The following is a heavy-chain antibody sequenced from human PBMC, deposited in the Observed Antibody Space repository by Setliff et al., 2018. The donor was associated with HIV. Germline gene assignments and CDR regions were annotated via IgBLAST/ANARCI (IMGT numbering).Heavy chain of an antibody. V-gene: IGHV4-4*02. CDR2: VFHSGST. Sequence: PSETLSLTCAVSRASIRSDNWWAWVRRPPGKGLEWIGEVFHSGSTNYNPPLKSRVTISLDTSKNHFSLKLSSVTAADTAVYYCARGRAEYVAVAVMGSWFDPWGQGTLVTVSS. CDR1: RASIRSDNW. CDR3: ARGRAEYVAVAVMGSWFDP. J-gene: IGHJ5*02. D-gene: IGHD6-19*01.